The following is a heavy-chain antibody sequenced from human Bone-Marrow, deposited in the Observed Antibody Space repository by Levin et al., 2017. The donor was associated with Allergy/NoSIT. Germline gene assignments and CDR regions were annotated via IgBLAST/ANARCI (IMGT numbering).Heavy chain of an antibody. D-gene: IGHD3-10*01. CDR3: TTMVGPLISS. CDR2: LLLPSPLSSP. V-gene: IGHV3-73*01. Sequence: SLCLSCAASGFTFSGSAMHWVRQASGPFLSFFFLLLLPSPLSSPASAASVKGRFTISRDDSKNTAYLQMNSLKTEDTAVYYCTTMVGPLISSWGQGTMVTVSS. CDR1: GFTFSGSA. J-gene: IGHJ3*01.